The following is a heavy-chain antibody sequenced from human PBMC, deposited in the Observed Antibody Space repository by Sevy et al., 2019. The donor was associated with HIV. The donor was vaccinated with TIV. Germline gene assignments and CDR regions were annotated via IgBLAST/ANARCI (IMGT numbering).Heavy chain of an antibody. CDR2: ISAYNGNT. CDR1: GYTFTGYG. Sequence: ASVKVSCKASGYTFTGYGISWVRQAPGQGLEWMGWISAYNGNTNYAQKLQGRVTMTTDTSTSTAYMELRSLRSDDTAVYYCARGCYWSDYFCYYYGMDVWGQGTTVTVSS. D-gene: IGHD3-10*01. CDR3: ARGCYWSDYFCYYYGMDV. V-gene: IGHV1-18*01. J-gene: IGHJ6*02.